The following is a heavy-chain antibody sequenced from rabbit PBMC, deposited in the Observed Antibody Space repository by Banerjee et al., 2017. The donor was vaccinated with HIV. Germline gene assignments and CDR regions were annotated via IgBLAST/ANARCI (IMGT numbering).Heavy chain of an antibody. J-gene: IGHJ4*01. V-gene: IGHV1S7*01. CDR3: VRDSL. CDR2: IDPVFGST. CDR1: GFDFSSYY. Sequence: QLKESGGGLVQPGGSLKLSCKASGFDFSSYYMSWVRQAPGKGLEWIGYIDPVFGSTYYASWVNGRFTISSHNAQNTVDLQMNSLTAADTATYFCVRDSLWGPGTLVTVS.